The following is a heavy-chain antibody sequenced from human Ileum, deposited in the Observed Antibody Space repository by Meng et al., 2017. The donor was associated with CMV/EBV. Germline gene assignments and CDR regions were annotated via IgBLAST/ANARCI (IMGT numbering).Heavy chain of an antibody. CDR3: ARASTYYGMDV. CDR2: MNHSGDT. CDR1: GGSFSSYY. J-gene: IGHJ6*02. Sequence: SETLSLTCAVHGGSFSSYYWSWIRQPPGRGLEWIGEMNHSGDTYYSPSLKSRVTISVDPSESQFSLKLSSVTGADTAVYYCARASTYYGMDVWGQGTKVTGSS. V-gene: IGHV4-34*01.